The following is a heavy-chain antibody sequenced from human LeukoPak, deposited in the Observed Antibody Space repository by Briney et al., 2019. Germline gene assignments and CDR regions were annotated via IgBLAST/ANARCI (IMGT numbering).Heavy chain of an antibody. CDR3: ARGRGDSPY. V-gene: IGHV4-59*01. CDR2: IYYSGST. J-gene: IGHJ4*02. D-gene: IGHD3-22*01. CDR1: GGSISSYY. Sequence: SETLSLTCTVSGGSISSYYWSWIRQPPGKGLEWIGYIYYSGSTNYNPSLKSRVTISVDTSKNQFSPKLSSVTAADTAVYYCARGRGDSPYWGQGTLVTVSS.